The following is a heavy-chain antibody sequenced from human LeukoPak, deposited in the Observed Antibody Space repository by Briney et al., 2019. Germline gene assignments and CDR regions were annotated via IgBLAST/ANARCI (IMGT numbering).Heavy chain of an antibody. CDR2: ISGDGSSI. CDR3: AKDSSGYYRNFDY. V-gene: IGHV3-23*01. J-gene: IGHJ4*02. D-gene: IGHD3-22*01. CDR1: GFTFSSYA. Sequence: PGGSLRLSCAASGFTFSSYAMSWVRQAPGKGLVWVSRISGDGSSIFYADSVKGRFTISRDDSKNTLYLQMNSLRAEDTAVYYRAKDSSGYYRNFDYWGQGTLVTVSS.